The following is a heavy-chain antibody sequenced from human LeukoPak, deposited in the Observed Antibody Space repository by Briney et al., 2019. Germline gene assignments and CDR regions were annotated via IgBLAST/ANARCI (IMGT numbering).Heavy chain of an antibody. Sequence: SSETLSLTCTVSGGSISSYYWSWIRQPPGKGLEWIGYIYYSGSTNYNPSLKSRVTISVDTSKNQFSLKLSSVTAADTAVYYCARDPWDTATYYYYGMDVWGQGTTVTVSS. J-gene: IGHJ6*02. CDR2: IYYSGST. CDR1: GGSISSYY. D-gene: IGHD5-18*01. V-gene: IGHV4-59*01. CDR3: ARDPWDTATYYYYGMDV.